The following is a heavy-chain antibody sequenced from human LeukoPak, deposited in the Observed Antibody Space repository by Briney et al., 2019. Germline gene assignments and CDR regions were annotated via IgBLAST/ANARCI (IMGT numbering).Heavy chain of an antibody. CDR1: GFTFSSYA. J-gene: IGHJ4*02. D-gene: IGHD3-10*01. CDR3: AKGREKGDDY. Sequence: GGSLRLSCAASGFTFSSYAMHWVRQAPGKGLEWVAVISYDGSNKYYADSVKGRFTISRDNSKNTLYLQMNSLRAEDTAVYYCAKGREKGDDYWGQGTLVTVSS. CDR2: ISYDGSNK. V-gene: IGHV3-30*04.